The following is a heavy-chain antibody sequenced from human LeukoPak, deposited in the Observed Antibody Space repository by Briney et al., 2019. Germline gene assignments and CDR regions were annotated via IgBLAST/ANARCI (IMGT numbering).Heavy chain of an antibody. CDR3: ARTGYCSSTSCSAGFDP. D-gene: IGHD2-2*01. CDR1: GFTFSSYA. CDR2: LSGGGGST. V-gene: IGHV3-23*01. J-gene: IGHJ5*02. Sequence: PGGSLTLSCAASGFTFSSYAMSWVRQAPGKGLDWVSGLSGGGGSTYYADSVKGRFTISRDNSKSTLYLQMNSLRAEDTAVYYCARTGYCSSTSCSAGFDPWGQGTLVTVSS.